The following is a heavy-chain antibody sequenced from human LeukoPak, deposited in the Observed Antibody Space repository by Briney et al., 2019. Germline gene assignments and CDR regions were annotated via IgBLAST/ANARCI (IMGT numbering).Heavy chain of an antibody. J-gene: IGHJ4*02. CDR2: ICSSSSYI. D-gene: IGHD2-8*01. CDR3: ARDLRPLLYCTNGVCYNGY. Sequence: PGGSLRLSCAASGFTFSSYSMNWVRQAPGKGLEWVSSICSSSSYIYYADSVKGRFTISRDNAKNSLYLQMNSLRAEDTAVYYCARDLRPLLYCTNGVCYNGYWGQGTLVTVSS. V-gene: IGHV3-21*01. CDR1: GFTFSSYS.